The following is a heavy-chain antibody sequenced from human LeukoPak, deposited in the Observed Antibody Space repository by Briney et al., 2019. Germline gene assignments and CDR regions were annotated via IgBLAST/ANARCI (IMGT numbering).Heavy chain of an antibody. D-gene: IGHD1-7*01. J-gene: IGHJ6*03. Sequence: ASVTVSCKASGYTFIGYYIHWVRQAPGLGLEWMGWINPNSGGTSSAQKFQGRLTMTRDTSISTAYMEVTTLRSDDTAVYYCARALTETSFYYIEFWGKGTTVTVSS. V-gene: IGHV1-2*02. CDR3: ARALTETSFYYIEF. CDR2: INPNSGGT. CDR1: GYTFIGYY.